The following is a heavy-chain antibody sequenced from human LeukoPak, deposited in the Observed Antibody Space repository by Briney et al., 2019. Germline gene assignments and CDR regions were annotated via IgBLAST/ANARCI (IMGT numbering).Heavy chain of an antibody. CDR3: ASGEDYDSSGYRYFDY. Sequence: GGSLRLSCAASGLIFDDYTMHWVRQAPGKGLEWVSLISRNGAATKYADSVRGRFTVSRDNSKNSLYLQMNSLRAEDTAVYYCASGEDYDSSGYRYFDYWGQGTLVTVSS. J-gene: IGHJ4*02. CDR2: ISRNGAAT. V-gene: IGHV3-43*01. CDR1: GLIFDDYT. D-gene: IGHD3-22*01.